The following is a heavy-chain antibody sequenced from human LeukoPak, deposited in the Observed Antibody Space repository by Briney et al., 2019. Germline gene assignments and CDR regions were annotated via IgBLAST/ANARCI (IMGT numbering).Heavy chain of an antibody. Sequence: ASVKVSCKASGYTFTSYGISWVRQAPGQGLEWMGWISAYNGNTNYAQKLQGRVTMTTDTSTSTAYMELSSLRSEDTAVYYCARGPVGQLVGYYMDVWGKGTTVTISS. CDR1: GYTFTSYG. CDR3: ARGPVGQLVGYYMDV. CDR2: ISAYNGNT. D-gene: IGHD6-13*01. J-gene: IGHJ6*03. V-gene: IGHV1-18*01.